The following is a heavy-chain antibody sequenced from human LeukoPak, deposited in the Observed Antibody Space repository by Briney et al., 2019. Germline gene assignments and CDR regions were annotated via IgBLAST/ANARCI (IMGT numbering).Heavy chain of an antibody. CDR3: ARRTITTVRGVKYFDY. D-gene: IGHD3-10*01. CDR2: IYYSGST. Sequence: PSETLSLTCTVSGGSISSYYWSWIRQPPGKGLEGIGYIYYSGSTNYNPSLKSRVTISVDTSKNQFSLKLSSVTAADTAVYSRARRTITTVRGVKYFDYWGQATLVTVSS. V-gene: IGHV4-59*08. J-gene: IGHJ4*02. CDR1: GGSISSYY.